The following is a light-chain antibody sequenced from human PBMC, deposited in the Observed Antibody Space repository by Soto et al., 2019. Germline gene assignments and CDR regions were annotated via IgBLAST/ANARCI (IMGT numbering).Light chain of an antibody. Sequence: EIMMTQSPATLSVSPGERATLSCRASQSVSSSLAWYQQKPGQAPRLLIYGATTRATGIPARFSGSGYGAEFALTINSLQSEDFALYYCLQYSNGPRTFGQGTKV. V-gene: IGKV3-15*01. CDR3: LQYSNGPRT. J-gene: IGKJ1*01. CDR2: GAT. CDR1: QSVSSS.